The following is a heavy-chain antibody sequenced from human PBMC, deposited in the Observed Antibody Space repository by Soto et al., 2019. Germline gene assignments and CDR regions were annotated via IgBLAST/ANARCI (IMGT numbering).Heavy chain of an antibody. Sequence: ASVKVSCKASGYTFTSYYMHWVRQAPGQGLEWMGIINPSGGSTSYAQKFQGRVTMTRDTSTSTVYMELSSLRSEDTAVYYCATDYGDYVFQDYWGQGTLVTVSS. J-gene: IGHJ4*02. CDR2: INPSGGST. V-gene: IGHV1-46*03. CDR1: GYTFTSYY. D-gene: IGHD4-17*01. CDR3: ATDYGDYVFQDY.